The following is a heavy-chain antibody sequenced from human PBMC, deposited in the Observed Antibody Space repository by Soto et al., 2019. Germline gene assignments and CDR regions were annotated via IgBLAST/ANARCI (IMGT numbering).Heavy chain of an antibody. CDR2: IYQSGTP. Sequence: PSETLALTCTVSGGSIKSGDYYWSWIRQYPGKGLEWIAYIYQSGTPYYNPSLKSRATISIDRSKNQFSLMLDSVTAADTAVYYCARDLRLDSWGPGTLVTVSS. J-gene: IGHJ4*02. CDR3: ARDLRLDS. CDR1: GGSIKSGDYY. D-gene: IGHD2-21*02. V-gene: IGHV4-31*03.